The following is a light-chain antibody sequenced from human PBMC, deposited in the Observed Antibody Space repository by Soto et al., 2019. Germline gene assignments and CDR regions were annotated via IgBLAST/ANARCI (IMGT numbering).Light chain of an antibody. V-gene: IGLV1-47*01. Sequence: QSVLTQPPSASGTPGQRVTISCSGSSSNIGSNSVYWYQQLPGTAPKLLIDRNNQRPSGVPDRFSGSKSDTSASLAISGLRSEDEADYYCAAWDDSLTGRVFGGGTKLTVL. J-gene: IGLJ3*02. CDR3: AAWDDSLTGRV. CDR2: RNN. CDR1: SSNIGSNS.